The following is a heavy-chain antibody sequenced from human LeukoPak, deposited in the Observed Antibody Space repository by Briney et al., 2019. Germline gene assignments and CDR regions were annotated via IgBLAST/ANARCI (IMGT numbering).Heavy chain of an antibody. J-gene: IGHJ4*02. V-gene: IGHV3-30*18. CDR1: GFTFNDYG. D-gene: IGHD6-19*01. CDR3: AKVRWDNSGWYYLDY. Sequence: GGSLRLSCAASGFTFNDYGMHWVRQAPGKGLEWVAVISYDGSNKYYTDSVKGRFTISRDNSKSTLYLQMNSLRAEDTAVYYCAKVRWDNSGWYYLDYGGKGTLVTVSS. CDR2: ISYDGSNK.